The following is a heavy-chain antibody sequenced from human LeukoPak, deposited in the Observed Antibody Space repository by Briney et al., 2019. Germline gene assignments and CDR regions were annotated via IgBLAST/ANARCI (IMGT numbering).Heavy chain of an antibody. CDR3: ARGQQWLVRYFDY. V-gene: IGHV4-34*01. D-gene: IGHD6-19*01. CDR1: GGSFSGYY. J-gene: IGHJ4*02. Sequence: PSETLSLTCAGYGGSFSGYYWSWIRQPPGKGLEWIGEINHSGSTNYNPSLKSRVTISVDTSKNQFSLKLSSVTAADTAVYYCARGQQWLVRYFDYWGQGTLVTVSS. CDR2: INHSGST.